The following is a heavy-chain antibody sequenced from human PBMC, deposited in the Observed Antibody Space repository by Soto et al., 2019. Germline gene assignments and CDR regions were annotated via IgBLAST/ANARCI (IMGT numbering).Heavy chain of an antibody. J-gene: IGHJ4*02. CDR2: ISYDGSNK. CDR1: GFTFSSYA. D-gene: IGHD5-12*01. V-gene: IGHV3-30-3*01. CDR3: ARGAIRMVATSPYFDY. Sequence: GGSLRLSCAASGFTFSSYAMHWVRQAPGKGLEWVAVISYDGSNKYYADSVKGRFTISRDNSKNTLYLQMNSLRAEDTAVYYCARGAIRMVATSPYFDYWGQGTLVTVSS.